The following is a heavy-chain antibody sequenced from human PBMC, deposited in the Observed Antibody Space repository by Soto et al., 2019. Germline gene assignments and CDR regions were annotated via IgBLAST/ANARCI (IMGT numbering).Heavy chain of an antibody. CDR3: ARAMDIAMASIDNWFDP. CDR1: GGTFSSYA. D-gene: IGHD5-18*01. J-gene: IGHJ5*02. CDR2: IIPIFGTA. Sequence: SVKVSCKASGGTFSSYAISWVRQAPGQGLEWMGGIIPIFGTANYAQKFQGRVTITADESTSTAYMELSSLRAEDTAVYYCARAMDIAMASIDNWFDPWGQGTLVTVSS. V-gene: IGHV1-69*13.